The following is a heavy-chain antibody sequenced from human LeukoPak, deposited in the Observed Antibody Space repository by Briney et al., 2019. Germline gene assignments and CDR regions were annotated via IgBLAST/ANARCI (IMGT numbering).Heavy chain of an antibody. CDR1: GFTFSSYC. Sequence: GGSLRLSCAASGFTFSSYCMSWVRQAPGKGLEWVANIKQDGSEKYYVDSVKGRFTISRDNAKNSLYLQMNSLRAEDTAVYYCARARITGKRDAFDIWGQGTMVTVSS. V-gene: IGHV3-7*04. CDR3: ARARITGKRDAFDI. D-gene: IGHD1-20*01. CDR2: IKQDGSEK. J-gene: IGHJ3*02.